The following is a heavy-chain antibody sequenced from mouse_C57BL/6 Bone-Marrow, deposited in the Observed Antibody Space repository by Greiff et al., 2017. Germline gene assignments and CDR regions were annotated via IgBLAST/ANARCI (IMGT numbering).Heavy chain of an antibody. D-gene: IGHD1-1*01. CDR2: IYPSDSET. CDR3: ARTTVGFDY. J-gene: IGHJ2*01. CDR1: GYTFTSYW. V-gene: IGHV1-61*01. Sequence: QVQLQQPGAELVRPGSSVKLSCKASGYTFTSYWMDWVKQRPGQGLEWIGNIYPSDSETHYNQKFKDKATLTVDKSSSTAYMQLSSLTSEDSAVYYCARTTVGFDYWGQGTTLTVSS.